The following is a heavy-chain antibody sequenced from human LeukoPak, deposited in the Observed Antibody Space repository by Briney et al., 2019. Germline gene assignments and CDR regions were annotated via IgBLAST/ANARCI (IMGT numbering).Heavy chain of an antibody. CDR1: GFTVDDYA. CDR3: GVHLAL. D-gene: IGHD1-1*01. Sequence: GGSLRLPCAASGFTVDDYAMQWVRQAPGKGLEWVSLISGDGGRTYYADSVKGRFTISRDKSKNSLYLQMNSLRSEDTALYYCGVHLALWGQGTLVTVSS. J-gene: IGHJ5*02. CDR2: ISGDGGRT. V-gene: IGHV3-43*02.